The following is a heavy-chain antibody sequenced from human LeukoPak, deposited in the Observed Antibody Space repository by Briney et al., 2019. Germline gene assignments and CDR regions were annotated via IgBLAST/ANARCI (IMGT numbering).Heavy chain of an antibody. D-gene: IGHD3-10*01. Sequence: SETLSLTCAVYGGSFSSYYWSWIRQPPGKGLEWIGEINHSGSTNYNPSLKSRVTISVDTSKNQFSLKLSSVTAADTAVYYCARGYYYGSGRPFDYWGQGTLVTVSS. J-gene: IGHJ4*02. CDR3: ARGYYYGSGRPFDY. CDR2: INHSGST. CDR1: GGSFSSYY. V-gene: IGHV4-34*01.